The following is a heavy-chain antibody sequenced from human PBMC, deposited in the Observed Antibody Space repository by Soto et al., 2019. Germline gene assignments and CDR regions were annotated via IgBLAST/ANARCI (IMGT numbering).Heavy chain of an antibody. CDR3: AAYSSSYFDY. CDR1: GGSFSGYY. J-gene: IGHJ4*02. V-gene: IGHV4-34*01. CDR2: INHSGST. Sequence: SETLSLTCAVYGGSFSGYYWSWIRQPPGKGLEWIGEINHSGSTNYNPSLKSRVTISVDTSKNQFSLKLSSVTAADTAVYYCAAYSSSYFDYWGQGTLVTVSS. D-gene: IGHD6-6*01.